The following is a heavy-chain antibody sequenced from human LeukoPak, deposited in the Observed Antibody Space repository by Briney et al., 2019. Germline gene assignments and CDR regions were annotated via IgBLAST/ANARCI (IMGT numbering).Heavy chain of an antibody. D-gene: IGHD6-13*01. V-gene: IGHV1-69*05. CDR2: IFPIFGTA. Sequence: SVKVSCKASGGTFNSYAINWVRQAPGQGLEWMGRIFPIFGTANYAQKFQGRVTVTTDESTNTAYMELSSLRPEDTATYYCARDRGERDSSWSLPAHGFDIWGQGTMVTVSS. J-gene: IGHJ3*02. CDR3: ARDRGERDSSWSLPAHGFDI. CDR1: GGTFNSYA.